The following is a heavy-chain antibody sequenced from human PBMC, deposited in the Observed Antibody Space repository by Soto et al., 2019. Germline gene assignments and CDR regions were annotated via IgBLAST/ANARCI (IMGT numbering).Heavy chain of an antibody. V-gene: IGHV3-33*01. CDR3: ARDGSSNHYYYYGMDV. J-gene: IGHJ6*02. CDR1: GFTFSSYG. Sequence: QVQLVESGGGVVQPGRSLRLSCAASGFTFSSYGMHWVRQAPGKGLEWVAVIWYDGSNKYYADSVKGRFTISRDNSKNTLYLQMNSLRDEDTAVYYCARDGSSNHYYYYGMDVWGQGTTVTVSS. D-gene: IGHD6-13*01. CDR2: IWYDGSNK.